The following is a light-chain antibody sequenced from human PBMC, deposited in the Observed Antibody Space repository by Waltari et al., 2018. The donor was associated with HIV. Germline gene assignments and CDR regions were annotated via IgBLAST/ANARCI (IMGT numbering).Light chain of an antibody. J-gene: IGLJ2*01. V-gene: IGLV2-11*01. CDR1: SSDVGRYNY. CDR3: CSYAGSYTPV. Sequence: QPALTQPRSVSGYPGQSVTISCTGTSSDVGRYNYVSWYQQHPGKAPNLMIYDVSKRPSGVPDRFSGSKSGNTASLTISGLQAEDEADYYCCSYAGSYTPVFGGGTKLTVL. CDR2: DVS.